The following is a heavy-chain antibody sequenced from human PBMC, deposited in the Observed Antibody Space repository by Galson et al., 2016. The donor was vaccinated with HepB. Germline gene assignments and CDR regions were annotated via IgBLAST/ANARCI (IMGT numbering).Heavy chain of an antibody. V-gene: IGHV3-7*04. Sequence: SLRLSCAGSGFTLSRYWMSWVRQAPGKGLEWVANIKEDGSEKKYVDSVKGRFTISRDNAKNSVYLQMNSRRAEDTAVYYCTRDIAAFGGVMEWGQGTLVTISS. J-gene: IGHJ4*02. CDR3: TRDIAAFGGVME. D-gene: IGHD3-16*01. CDR1: GFTLSRYW. CDR2: IKEDGSEK.